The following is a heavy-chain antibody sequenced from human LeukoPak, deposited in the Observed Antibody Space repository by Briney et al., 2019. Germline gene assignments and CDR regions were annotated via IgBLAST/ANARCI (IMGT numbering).Heavy chain of an antibody. CDR2: ISSSSSYI. CDR3: ARDNEDIVVVVAATEAFDI. J-gene: IGHJ3*02. CDR1: GFTFSSYS. D-gene: IGHD2-15*01. V-gene: IGHV3-21*01. Sequence: KPGGSLRLSCAASGFTFSSYSMNWVRQAPGKGLEWVSSISSSSSYIYYADSVKGRFTISRDNAKNSLYLQMNSLRAEDTAVYYCARDNEDIVVVVAATEAFDIWGQGTMVTVSS.